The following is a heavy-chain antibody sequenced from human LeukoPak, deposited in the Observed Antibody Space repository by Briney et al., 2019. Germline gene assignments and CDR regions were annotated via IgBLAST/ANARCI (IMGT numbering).Heavy chain of an antibody. CDR3: AGEYSSSPGY. D-gene: IGHD3-22*01. V-gene: IGHV4-39*07. CDR1: GGSIISSSYH. J-gene: IGHJ4*02. Sequence: SETLSLTCTVSGGSIISSSYHWGWIRQRPGKGLEWIASIYYSGTTYYNPSLRSRVTISVDTSKNQFSLKVNSVTAADTAVYYCAGEYSSSPGYWGQGALVTVSS. CDR2: IYYSGTT.